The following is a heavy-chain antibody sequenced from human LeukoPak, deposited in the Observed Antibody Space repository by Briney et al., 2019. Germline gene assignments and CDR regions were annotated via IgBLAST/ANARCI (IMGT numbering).Heavy chain of an antibody. Sequence: ASVKVSCKASGYTFTSYYMHWVRQASGQGLEWMGIINPSGGSTSYAQKFQGRVTMTRDTSTSTVYMELSSLRSEDTAVYYCARGYYDSSGYYFYYFDYWGQGTLVTVSS. CDR2: INPSGGST. D-gene: IGHD3-22*01. J-gene: IGHJ4*02. V-gene: IGHV1-46*01. CDR3: ARGYYDSSGYYFYYFDY. CDR1: GYTFTSYY.